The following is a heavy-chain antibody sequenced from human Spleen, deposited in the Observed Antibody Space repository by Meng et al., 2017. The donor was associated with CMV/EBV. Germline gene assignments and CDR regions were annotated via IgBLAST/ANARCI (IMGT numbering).Heavy chain of an antibody. J-gene: IGHJ4*02. CDR2: IIPIFGTA. V-gene: IGHV1-69*05. D-gene: IGHD2-2*02. Sequence: ISWFLQAPEQWLHSIRGIIPIFGTANYAHNFQGRFTIPTDESRSTSYMELSSLRSEDTAVYYCARIGFCSGTTCYTGDYSSRHFDYWGQGTLVTVSS. CDR3: ARIGFCSGTTCYTGDYSSRHFDY.